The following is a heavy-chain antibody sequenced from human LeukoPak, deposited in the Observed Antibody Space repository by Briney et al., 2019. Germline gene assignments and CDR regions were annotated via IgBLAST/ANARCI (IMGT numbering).Heavy chain of an antibody. J-gene: IGHJ4*02. D-gene: IGHD3-10*01. CDR2: ISGSGDST. Sequence: GGSLRLSCAASGFTFDDYAMHWVRQAPGKGLEWVSGISGSGDSTYYADSVKGRVTISRDNSKNTLYLQMNSLRAEDTAIYYCAKDQEPIRGVFDYWGQGTLVTVSS. CDR1: GFTFDDYA. V-gene: IGHV3-23*01. CDR3: AKDQEPIRGVFDY.